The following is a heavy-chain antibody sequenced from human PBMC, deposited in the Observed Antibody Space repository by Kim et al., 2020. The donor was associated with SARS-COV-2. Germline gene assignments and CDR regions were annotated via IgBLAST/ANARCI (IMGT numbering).Heavy chain of an antibody. V-gene: IGHV3-21*01. CDR1: GFTFSSYS. D-gene: IGHD3-10*01. CDR2: ISSNSSYT. CDR3: ARDGWGMDV. J-gene: IGHJ6*02. Sequence: GGSLRLSCSASGFTFSSYSMNWVRQAPGKGLEWVSSISSNSSYTYYADSVKGRFTISRDNSKNSLYLQMNSLRAEDTAVYYCARDGWGMDVWGQGTTVTV.